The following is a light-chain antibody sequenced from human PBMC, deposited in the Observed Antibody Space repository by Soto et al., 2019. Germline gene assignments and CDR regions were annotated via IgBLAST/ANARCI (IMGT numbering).Light chain of an antibody. CDR2: DAL. Sequence: EIVLTQSPATLSLSPGERATLAFRASQGVKNFLAWYQQKPGQAPRLLIYDALIRAAGIPARFSGSGSGTDFTLTISSIEPEDFALYYGQRSGKWPPYTFGKGTRLEIK. CDR1: QGVKNF. J-gene: IGKJ2*01. V-gene: IGKV3-11*01. CDR3: QRSGKWPPYT.